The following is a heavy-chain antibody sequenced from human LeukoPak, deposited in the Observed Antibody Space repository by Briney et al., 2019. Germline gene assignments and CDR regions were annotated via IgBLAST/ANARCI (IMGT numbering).Heavy chain of an antibody. CDR1: GFTFSSYA. V-gene: IGHV3-23*01. CDR2: ISDSGGST. D-gene: IGHD2-2*01. CDR3: AKDRRACSSSSCYYRFDY. Sequence: GGSLRLSCAASGFTFSSYAMSWVRQAPGKGLEWVSAISDSGGSTYYADPVMGRFTLSRDNSKNTMYLQMNSLRAEDTAVYYCAKDRRACSSSSCYYRFDYWGQGPLVTVSS. J-gene: IGHJ4*02.